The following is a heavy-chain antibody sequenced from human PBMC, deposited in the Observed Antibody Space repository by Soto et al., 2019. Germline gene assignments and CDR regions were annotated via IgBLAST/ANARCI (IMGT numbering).Heavy chain of an antibody. Sequence: SETLSLTCAVYGGSFSGYYWNWIRQPPGKGLEWIGEINQSGSTSYNPSLKSRVTISIDTSKNQFSLKLTSVTAADTAVYYCARAHGIAGTYGMDVWGQGTTVTVSS. CDR2: INQSGST. D-gene: IGHD1-1*01. J-gene: IGHJ6*02. CDR3: ARAHGIAGTYGMDV. CDR1: GGSFSGYY. V-gene: IGHV4-34*01.